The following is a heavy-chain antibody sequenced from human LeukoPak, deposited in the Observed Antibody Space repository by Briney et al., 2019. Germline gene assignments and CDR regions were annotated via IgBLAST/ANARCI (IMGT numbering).Heavy chain of an antibody. V-gene: IGHV3-11*04. J-gene: IGHJ4*02. D-gene: IGHD6-19*01. Sequence: GGSLRLSCAASGFTVSDYYMTWIRQAPGKGLDWVSYISFSGSTIYYADSVKGRFIISRDTAKNSLYLQMNSLRAEDTAVYYCARRSVAGSLDYWGQGTLVTVSS. CDR2: ISFSGSTI. CDR3: ARRSVAGSLDY. CDR1: GFTVSDYY.